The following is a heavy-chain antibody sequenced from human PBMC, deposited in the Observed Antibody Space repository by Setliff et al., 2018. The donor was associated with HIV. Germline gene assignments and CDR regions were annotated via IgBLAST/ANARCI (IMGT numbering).Heavy chain of an antibody. CDR2: IYYSGAT. V-gene: IGHV4-61*01. J-gene: IGHJ4*02. D-gene: IGHD6-13*01. CDR3: ARDPGITAAGTEYFDS. Sequence: SETLSLTCAVSGYAISSGYYWSWIRQPPGKGLEWIGFIYYSGATRYNPSLKSRVTISVDTSKNQFSLKLSSVTAADTAIYYCARDPGITAAGTEYFDSWGQGILVTVSS. CDR1: GYAISSGYY.